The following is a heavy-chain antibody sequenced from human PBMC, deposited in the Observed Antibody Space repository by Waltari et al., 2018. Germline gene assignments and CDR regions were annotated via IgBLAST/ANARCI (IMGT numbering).Heavy chain of an antibody. CDR1: GFTFSSYA. J-gene: IGHJ6*03. CDR2: ISGSGGST. V-gene: IGHV3-23*04. CDR3: ARDRGITIFGVVTHYYMDV. D-gene: IGHD3-3*01. Sequence: EVQLVESGGGLVQPGGSLRLSCAASGFTFSSYAMSWVRQAPGKGLEWVSAISGSGGSTYYADSVKGRFTISRDNSKNTLYLQMNSLRAEDTAVYYCARDRGITIFGVVTHYYMDVWGKGTTVTVSS.